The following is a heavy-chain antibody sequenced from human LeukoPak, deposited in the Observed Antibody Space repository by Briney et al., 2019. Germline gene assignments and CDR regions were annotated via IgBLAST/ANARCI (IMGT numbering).Heavy chain of an antibody. D-gene: IGHD2-2*01. CDR3: ARVNRGYCSNTSCRGVFDY. CDR1: GGSISSYY. V-gene: IGHV4-59*01. Sequence: SETLSLTCTVSGGSISSYYWSWIRQPPGKGLEWTGYIYYSGSTNYNPSLKSRVTISVDTSKDQFSLKLSSVTAADTAVYYCARVNRGYCSNTSCRGVFDYWGQGTLVTVSS. CDR2: IYYSGST. J-gene: IGHJ4*02.